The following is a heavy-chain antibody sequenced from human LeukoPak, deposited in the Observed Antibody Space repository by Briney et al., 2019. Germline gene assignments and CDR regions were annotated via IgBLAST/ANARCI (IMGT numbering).Heavy chain of an antibody. Sequence: SETLSLTCTVSGGSISSYYWSWIRQPPGRGLEWIGYIYYSGSTNYNPSLKSRVTISVDTSKNQFSLKLSSVTAADTAVYYCARVGGTARFDPWGQGTLVTVSS. J-gene: IGHJ5*02. CDR1: GGSISSYY. V-gene: IGHV4-59*01. D-gene: IGHD5-18*01. CDR2: IYYSGST. CDR3: ARVGGTARFDP.